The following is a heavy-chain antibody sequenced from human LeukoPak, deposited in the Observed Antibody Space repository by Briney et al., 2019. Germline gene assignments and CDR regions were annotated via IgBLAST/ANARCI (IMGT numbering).Heavy chain of an antibody. D-gene: IGHD3-3*01. CDR3: ARVYDFWSGYYQY. CDR1: GGSISSYY. Sequence: SETLSLTCTVSGGSISSYYWSWIRQPPGKGLEWIGYIYYSGSTSYNPSLKSRVTISVDTSKNQFSLKLSSVTAADTAVYYCARVYDFWSGYYQYWGQGTLVTVSS. CDR2: IYYSGST. J-gene: IGHJ4*02. V-gene: IGHV4-59*01.